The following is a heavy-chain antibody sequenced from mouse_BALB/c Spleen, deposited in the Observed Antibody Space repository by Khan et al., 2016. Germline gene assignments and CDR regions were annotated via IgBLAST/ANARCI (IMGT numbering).Heavy chain of an antibody. CDR2: INTYTGES. CDR1: GYNFTNYG. Sequence: QIQLVQSGPELKKPGETVKISCKASGYNFTNYGMNWVKQAPGKGLKWMGWINTYTGESTYTDDFKGRFAFSLETSARTAYLQINNTKNEDIATYFSAGFQSADYWGQGTTLTVSS. V-gene: IGHV9-1*02. J-gene: IGHJ2*01. D-gene: IGHD6-1*01. CDR3: AGFQSADY.